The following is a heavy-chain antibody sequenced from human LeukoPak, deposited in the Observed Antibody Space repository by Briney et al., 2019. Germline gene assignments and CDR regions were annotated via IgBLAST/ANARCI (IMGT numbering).Heavy chain of an antibody. D-gene: IGHD2-15*01. V-gene: IGHV3-23*01. CDR3: VKCAAACQHTYFDP. CDR2: ISVSGVTT. Sequence: GGSLRLSCAASGFTFCAYAMSWVRQAPGKGLEWVSAISVSGVTTPCADSVKGRFTISRDNSKNTLYLQMNSLRAEDTAVYYCVKCAAACQHTYFDPWGQGTLVTVSS. CDR1: GFTFCAYA. J-gene: IGHJ5*02.